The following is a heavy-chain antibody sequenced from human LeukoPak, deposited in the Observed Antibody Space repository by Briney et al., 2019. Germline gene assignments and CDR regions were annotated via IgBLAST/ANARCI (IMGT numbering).Heavy chain of an antibody. D-gene: IGHD3-22*01. V-gene: IGHV3-48*03. J-gene: IGHJ4*02. Sequence: GGSLRLSCAASGFTFSSYEMNWVRQAPGKGLEWVSYISSSGSTIYYADSVKGRFTISRDNAKNSLYLQMNSLRAEDTAVYYCARGIRYYYDSSGYSHFDYWGQGTLVTVSS. CDR2: ISSSGSTI. CDR1: GFTFSSYE. CDR3: ARGIRYYYDSSGYSHFDY.